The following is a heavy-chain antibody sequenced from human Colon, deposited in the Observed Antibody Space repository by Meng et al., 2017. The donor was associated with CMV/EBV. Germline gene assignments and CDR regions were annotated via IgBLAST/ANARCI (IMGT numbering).Heavy chain of an antibody. CDR1: GFTVSSNY. V-gene: IGHV3-53*01. D-gene: IGHD1-26*01. CDR3: ARGRGRLGPFDY. CDR2: IYSGGDT. J-gene: IGHJ4*02. Sequence: GGSLRLSCVVSGFTVSSNYINWIRQAPGRGLEWVSLIYSGGDTYYSDSVKGRFTISKDTSKNTVYLQMNGLSLEDTAVYYCARGRGRLGPFDYWGQGTLVTVSS.